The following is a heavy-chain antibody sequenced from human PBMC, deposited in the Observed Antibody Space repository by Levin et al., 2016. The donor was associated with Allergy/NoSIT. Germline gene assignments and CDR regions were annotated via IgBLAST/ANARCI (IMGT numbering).Heavy chain of an antibody. Sequence: WVRQAPGQGLEWMGIINPSGGSTSYAQKFQGRVTMTRDTSTSTVYMELSSLRSEDTAVYYCARGDYDSSGLTFFDYWGQGTLVTVSS. CDR2: INPSGGST. V-gene: IGHV1-46*01. D-gene: IGHD3-22*01. J-gene: IGHJ4*02. CDR3: ARGDYDSSGLTFFDY.